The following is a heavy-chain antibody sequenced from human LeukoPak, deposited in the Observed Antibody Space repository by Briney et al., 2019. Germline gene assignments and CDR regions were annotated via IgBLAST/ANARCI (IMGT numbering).Heavy chain of an antibody. J-gene: IGHJ5*02. CDR3: ARETYYYDSSGYYYHGGFDP. D-gene: IGHD3-22*01. CDR2: IYTSGST. CDR1: GGSISSYY. V-gene: IGHV4-4*07. Sequence: TSETLSLTCTVSGGSISSYYWSWIRQPAGKGLEWIGRIYTSGSTNYNPSLKSRVTMSVDTSKNQFSLKLSSVTAADTAVYYCARETYYYDSSGYYYHGGFDPWGQGTLVTVSS.